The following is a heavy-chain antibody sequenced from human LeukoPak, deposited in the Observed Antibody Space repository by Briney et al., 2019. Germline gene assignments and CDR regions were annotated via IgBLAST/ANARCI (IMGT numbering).Heavy chain of an antibody. V-gene: IGHV4-34*01. D-gene: IGHD3-10*01. CDR3: ARDYYGSGSYSDY. J-gene: IGHJ4*02. Sequence: PSETLSLTCAVYGGSFSGYYWSWIRQPPGKELEWIGEINHSGSTNYNPSLKSRVTISVDTSKNQFSLRLSSVTAADTAVYYCARDYYGSGSYSDYWGQGTLVTVSS. CDR1: GGSFSGYY. CDR2: INHSGST.